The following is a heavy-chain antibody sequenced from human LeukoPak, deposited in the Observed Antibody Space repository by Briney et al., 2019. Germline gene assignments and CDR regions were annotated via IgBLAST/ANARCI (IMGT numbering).Heavy chain of an antibody. CDR2: INPNSGGT. CDR3: ARYSSGWASYYYYIDV. V-gene: IGHV1-2*02. CDR1: GYTFTGYY. Sequence: ASVKVSCKASGYTFTGYYMHWVRQAPGQGLEWMGWINPNSGGTNYAQKFQGRVTMTRDTSISTAYMELSRLRSDDTAVYYCARYSSGWASYYYYIDVWGKGTTVTVSS. J-gene: IGHJ6*03. D-gene: IGHD6-19*01.